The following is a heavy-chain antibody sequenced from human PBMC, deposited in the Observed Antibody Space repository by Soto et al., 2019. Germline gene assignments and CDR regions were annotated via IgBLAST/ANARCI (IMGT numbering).Heavy chain of an antibody. D-gene: IGHD2-15*01. J-gene: IGHJ4*02. Sequence: QLQLQESGPGLVKPSETLSLTSSVSGDSISISSYYWGWVRQPPGKGLEWIGSIHYSGSTHYNPSLQSRVTISGDASKKQFSLKLGSVTAADTAMYYCASTKDETLYFDYWGQGNLVTVSS. CDR3: ASTKDETLYFDY. V-gene: IGHV4-39*01. CDR1: GDSISISSYY. CDR2: IHYSGST.